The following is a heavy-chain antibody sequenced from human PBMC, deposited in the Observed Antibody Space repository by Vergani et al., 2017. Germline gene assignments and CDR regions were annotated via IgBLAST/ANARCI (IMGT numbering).Heavy chain of an antibody. J-gene: IGHJ4*02. V-gene: IGHV4-30-4*01. D-gene: IGHD6-19*01. CDR3: ARDLAVAGERDY. CDR2: INHSGST. Sequence: QVQLQESGPGLVKPSQTLSLTCTVSGGSISSGDYYWSWIRQPPGKGLEWIGEINHSGSTNYKPSLKSRVTISVDTSKNQFSLKLSSVTAADTAVYYCARDLAVAGERDYWGQGTLVTVSS. CDR1: GGSISSGDYY.